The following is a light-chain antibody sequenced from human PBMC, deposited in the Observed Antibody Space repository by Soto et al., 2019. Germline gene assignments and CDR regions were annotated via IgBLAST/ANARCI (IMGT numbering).Light chain of an antibody. CDR2: DVT. J-gene: IGLJ1*01. CDR3: CSYAGSYTHV. Sequence: QSALTQPRSVSGSPGQSVTISCTGTSSDVGAYNYVSWFQQHPGKAPKLMIYDVTKRPSGVPDRFSGSKSDNTASLTISGLQAEDEADYYCCSYAGSYTHVFGTGTKVTVL. CDR1: SSDVGAYNY. V-gene: IGLV2-11*01.